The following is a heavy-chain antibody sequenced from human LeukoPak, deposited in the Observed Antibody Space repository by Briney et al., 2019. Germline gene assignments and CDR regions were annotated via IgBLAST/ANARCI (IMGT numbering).Heavy chain of an antibody. CDR3: ARGKYFYDSSGYYDY. CDR2: IGTAGDT. D-gene: IGHD3-22*01. CDR1: RFTFSSYD. V-gene: IGHV3-13*01. J-gene: IGHJ4*02. Sequence: GGSLRLSCAASRFTFSSYDMHWVPQATEKGLEWVSAIGTAGDTYYPGSVKGRFTISRENAKNSLYLQMSSLRAGDTAVYYCARGKYFYDSSGYYDYWGQGTLVTVSS.